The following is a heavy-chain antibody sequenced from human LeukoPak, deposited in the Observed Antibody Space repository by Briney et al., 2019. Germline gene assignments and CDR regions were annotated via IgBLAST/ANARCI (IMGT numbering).Heavy chain of an antibody. D-gene: IGHD6-19*01. CDR1: GYTFTSYA. Sequence: GASVKVSCKASGYTFTSYAMHWVRQAPGQRLEWMGWINAGNGNTKYSQKFQGRVTITRDTSASTAYMELSSLRSEDTAVYYCARWGSGWYALDYWGQGTLVTVSS. CDR3: ARWGSGWYALDY. V-gene: IGHV1-3*01. J-gene: IGHJ4*02. CDR2: INAGNGNT.